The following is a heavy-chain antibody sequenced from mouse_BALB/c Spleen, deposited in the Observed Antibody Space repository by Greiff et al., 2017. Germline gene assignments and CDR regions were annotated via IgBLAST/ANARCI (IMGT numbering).Heavy chain of an antibody. Sequence: VQLQQSGAELVKPGASVKLSCTASGFNIKDTYMYWVKQRPEQGLEWIGRIDPANGNTKYDPKFQGKATITADTSSNTAYLQLSSLTSEDTAVYYCARKVRRYYAMDYWGQGTSVTVSS. V-gene: IGHV14-3*02. CDR3: ARKVRRYYAMDY. CDR2: IDPANGNT. D-gene: IGHD2-14*01. CDR1: GFNIKDTY. J-gene: IGHJ4*01.